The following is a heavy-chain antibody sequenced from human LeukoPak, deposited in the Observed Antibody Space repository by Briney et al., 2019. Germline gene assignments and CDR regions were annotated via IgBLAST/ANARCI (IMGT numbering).Heavy chain of an antibody. CDR1: SGSISSSNYY. CDR3: ARDGCGGSCFHYYYYYMDV. J-gene: IGHJ6*03. D-gene: IGHD2-15*01. V-gene: IGHV4-61*02. CDR2: ISTIGIT. Sequence: SETLSLTCTVSSGSISSSNYYWSWIRQPAGGGLEWIGRISTIGITNYNPSLIGRVTISIDTSKNQFSLKLSSVTAADTAVYYCARDGCGGSCFHYYYYYMDVWGKGTTVTISS.